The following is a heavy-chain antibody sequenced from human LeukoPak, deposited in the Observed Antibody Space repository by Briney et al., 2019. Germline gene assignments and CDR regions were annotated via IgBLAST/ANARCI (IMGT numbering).Heavy chain of an antibody. CDR1: GGSISSGSYY. D-gene: IGHD6-13*01. CDR2: IYTSGST. V-gene: IGHV4-61*02. CDR3: AREDSSSWKAFDY. Sequence: SETLSLTCTVSGGSISSGSYYWSWIRQPAGKGLEWIGRIYTSGSTNYNPSLKSRVTISVDTSKNQFSLKLSSVTAADTAVYYCAREDSSSWKAFDYWGQGTLVTVSS. J-gene: IGHJ4*02.